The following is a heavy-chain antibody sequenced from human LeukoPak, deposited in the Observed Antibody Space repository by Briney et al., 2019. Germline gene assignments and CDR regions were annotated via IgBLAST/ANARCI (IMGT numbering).Heavy chain of an antibody. CDR2: ISISSSII. J-gene: IGHJ4*02. CDR1: GFTFSSYS. V-gene: IGHV3-48*04. Sequence: GGSLRLSCAASGFTFSSYSMNWVRQAPGKGLEWVSYISISSSIIYYADSVKGRFTISRDNAKKSLYLQMNSLRAEDTAVYYCARAPVDYWGQGTLVTVSS. CDR3: ARAPVDY.